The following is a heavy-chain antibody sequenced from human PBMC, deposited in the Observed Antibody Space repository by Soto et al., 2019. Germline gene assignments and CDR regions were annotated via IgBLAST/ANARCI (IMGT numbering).Heavy chain of an antibody. CDR3: AGGGVRGVITRTRDYYGMDV. J-gene: IGHJ6*02. Sequence: GESLKISCNGSGFSFTTYWIAWVRQMPGKGLEWMGIIYPGDSDTRYSPSFQGQVTISADKSISTAYLQWSSLKASDTAMYYCAGGGVRGVITRTRDYYGMDVWGQGTTVTVSS. CDR1: GFSFTTYW. D-gene: IGHD3-10*01. CDR2: IYPGDSDT. V-gene: IGHV5-51*01.